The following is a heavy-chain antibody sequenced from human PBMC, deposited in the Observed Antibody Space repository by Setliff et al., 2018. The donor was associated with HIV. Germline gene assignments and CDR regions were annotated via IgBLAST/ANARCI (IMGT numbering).Heavy chain of an antibody. V-gene: IGHV3-43*01. CDR1: GFSFYEYT. Sequence: PGESLRLSCAASGFSFYEYTLHWVRQTPGKGLEWVSLITRDGGSTFYADSVKGRSTISRDTSKNSLYLQINSLRTEDTALYYCATEKDQYFDHWGHGTLVTVSS. CDR2: ITRDGGST. CDR3: ATEKDQYFDH. J-gene: IGHJ1*01.